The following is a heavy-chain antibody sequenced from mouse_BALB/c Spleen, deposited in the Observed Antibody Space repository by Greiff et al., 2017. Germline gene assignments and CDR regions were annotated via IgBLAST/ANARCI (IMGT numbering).Heavy chain of an antibody. CDR2: ISTYYGDA. J-gene: IGHJ1*01. V-gene: IGHV1S137*01. CDR1: GYTFTDYA. Sequence: QVQLQQSGAELVRPGVSVKISCKGSGYTFTDYAMHWVKQSHAKSLEWIGVISTYYGDASYNQKFKGKATMTVDKSSSTAYMELARLTSEDSAIYYCARKGGYGSSYWYFDVWGAGTTVTVSS. D-gene: IGHD1-1*01. CDR3: ARKGGYGSSYWYFDV.